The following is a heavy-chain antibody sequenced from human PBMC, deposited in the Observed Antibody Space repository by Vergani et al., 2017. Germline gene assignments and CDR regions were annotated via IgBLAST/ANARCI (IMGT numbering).Heavy chain of an antibody. CDR2: INPSGGST. J-gene: IGHJ5*02. D-gene: IGHD6-13*01. V-gene: IGHV1-46*01. CDR1: GYTFTSYY. Sequence: QVQLVQSGAEVKKPGASVKVSCKASGYTFTSYYMHWVRQAPGQGLEWMGIINPSGGSTSYAQKFQGRVTITADKSTSTAYMELSSLRSEDTAVYYCARDPAALNWFDPWGQGTLVTVSS. CDR3: ARDPAALNWFDP.